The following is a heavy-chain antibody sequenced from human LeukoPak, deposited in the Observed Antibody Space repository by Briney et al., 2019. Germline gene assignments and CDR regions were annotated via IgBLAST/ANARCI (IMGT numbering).Heavy chain of an antibody. CDR3: ARISDIVVVVAANWFGP. D-gene: IGHD2-15*01. V-gene: IGHV4-30-4*01. CDR1: GGSISSGDYC. J-gene: IGHJ5*02. CDR2: IYYSGSN. Sequence: PSETLSLTCTVSGGSISSGDYCWSWIRQPPGKGLEWIGYIYYSGSNNSNPSRKGRVTISVDTSKNQFSLKLRSVTAADTAVNACARISDIVVVVAANWFGPWGQGTLVTVSS.